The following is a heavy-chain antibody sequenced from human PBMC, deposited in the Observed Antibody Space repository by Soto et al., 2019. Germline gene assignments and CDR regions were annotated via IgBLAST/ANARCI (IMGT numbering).Heavy chain of an antibody. CDR1: SRDPY. CDR2: VYYTGST. V-gene: IGHV4-39*01. D-gene: IGHD3-3*01. CDR3: ASTYDXWNGYYSPVALWFDP. J-gene: IGHJ5*02. Sequence: SRDPYCRWIRQPTGRGLEWIGSVYYTGSTYYNPSLKSRVTISVDTSKNQFSLNLNSVTAADTAVYYCASTYDXWNGYYSPVALWFDPWGQGTLDTV.